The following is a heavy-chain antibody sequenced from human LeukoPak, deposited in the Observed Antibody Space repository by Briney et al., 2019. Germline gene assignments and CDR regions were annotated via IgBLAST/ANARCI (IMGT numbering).Heavy chain of an antibody. CDR1: GFTFITYW. Sequence: GGSLRLSCTASGFTFITYWMSWVRQAPGKGLEWVANIKQDGSEKYYVDSVKGRFTISRDNAKNSLYLQMNSLRAGDTAVYYCAREGRDCSGGSCYSLGYYFDYWGQGTLVTVSS. CDR3: AREGRDCSGGSCYSLGYYFDY. CDR2: IKQDGSEK. V-gene: IGHV3-7*01. D-gene: IGHD2-15*01. J-gene: IGHJ4*02.